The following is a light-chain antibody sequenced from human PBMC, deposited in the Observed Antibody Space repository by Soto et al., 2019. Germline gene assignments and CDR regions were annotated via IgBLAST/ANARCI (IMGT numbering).Light chain of an antibody. CDR1: SGHSNYA. V-gene: IGLV4-69*01. J-gene: IGLJ2*01. CDR2: LNRDGSH. Sequence: QPVLTQSPSASASLGASVKLTCILSSGHSNYAIAWHQQQPENGPRYLMKLNRDGSHSKGDGIPNRFSGSSSGAERYLTISSLKSEDEAYYYCQTWGTGIVIFGGGTKLTVL. CDR3: QTWGTGIVI.